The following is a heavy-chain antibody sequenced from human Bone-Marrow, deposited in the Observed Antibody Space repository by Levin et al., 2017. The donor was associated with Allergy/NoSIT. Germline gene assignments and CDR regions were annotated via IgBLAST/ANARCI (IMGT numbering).Heavy chain of an antibody. CDR3: ARRRREGQLASSDEYFQH. J-gene: IGHJ1*01. CDR1: GFTFSSYS. CDR2: ISSSSSYI. V-gene: IGHV3-21*01. D-gene: IGHD6-6*01. Sequence: GGSLRLSCAASGFTFSSYSMNWVRQAPGKGLEWVSSISSSSSYIYYADSVKGRFTISRDNAKNSLYLQMNSLRAEDTAVYYCARRRREGQLASSDEYFQHWGQGTLVTVSS.